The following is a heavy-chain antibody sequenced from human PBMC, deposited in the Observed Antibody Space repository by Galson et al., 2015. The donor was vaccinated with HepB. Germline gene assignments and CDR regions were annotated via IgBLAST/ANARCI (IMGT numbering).Heavy chain of an antibody. CDR2: IWYDGSNK. Sequence: SLRLSCAASRFTFSSYGMHWVRQAPGKGLEWVAVIWYDGSNKYYAGSVKGRFTISRDNSKNTLYPQMNSLRAEDTAVYYCAKDRTAIVNWGQGTLVTVSS. D-gene: IGHD5-18*01. CDR1: RFTFSSYG. V-gene: IGHV3-33*06. CDR3: AKDRTAIVN. J-gene: IGHJ4*02.